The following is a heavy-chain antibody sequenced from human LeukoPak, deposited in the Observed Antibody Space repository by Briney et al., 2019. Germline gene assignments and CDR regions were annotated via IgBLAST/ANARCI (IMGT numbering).Heavy chain of an antibody. Sequence: SETLSLTCTVSGDSITDDYYTWIRQPAGKGLEWIGRIHSGGTTNYNPSLMSRVTLSIDKSKKHISLRLTSVTAADTALYYCARHTPPYYFDYWGQGTLVTVSS. CDR3: ARHTPPYYFDY. CDR2: IHSGGTT. V-gene: IGHV4-4*07. J-gene: IGHJ4*02. CDR1: GDSITDDY.